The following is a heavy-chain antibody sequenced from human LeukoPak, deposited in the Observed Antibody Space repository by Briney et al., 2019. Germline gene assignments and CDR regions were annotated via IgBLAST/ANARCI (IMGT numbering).Heavy chain of an antibody. CDR1: GGSISSSSYY. D-gene: IGHD2-2*01. Sequence: SETLSLTCTVSGGSISSSSYYWGWIRQPPGKGLEWIGSVYYSESTYYNPSLKSRVTISVDTSKNQFSLKLSSVTTADTAVYYCARHAYGDIVVVPAAMPAEPYFDYWGQGTLVTVSS. CDR2: VYYSEST. J-gene: IGHJ4*02. V-gene: IGHV4-39*01. CDR3: ARHAYGDIVVVPAAMPAEPYFDY.